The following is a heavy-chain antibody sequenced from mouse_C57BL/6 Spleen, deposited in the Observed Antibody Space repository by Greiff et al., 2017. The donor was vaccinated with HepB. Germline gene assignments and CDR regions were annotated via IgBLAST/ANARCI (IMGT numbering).Heavy chain of an antibody. V-gene: IGHV1-61*01. CDR1: GYTFTSYW. CDR2: IYPSDSET. J-gene: IGHJ2*01. CDR3: ARLGTTDY. D-gene: IGHD2-3*01. Sequence: VKLQQPGAELVRPGSSVKLSCKASGYTFTSYWMDWVKQRPGQGLEWIGNIYPSDSETHYNQKFKDKATLTVDKSSSTAYMQLSSLTSEDSAVYYCARLGTTDYWGQGTTLTVSS.